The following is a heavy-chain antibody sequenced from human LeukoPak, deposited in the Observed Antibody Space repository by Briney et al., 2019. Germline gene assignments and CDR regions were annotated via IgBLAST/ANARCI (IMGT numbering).Heavy chain of an antibody. CDR1: GYTFTSYY. D-gene: IGHD6-19*01. Sequence: ASVKVSCKASGYTFTSYYIHWVRQAPGQGLEWVGWINPNSGGAKYAQKFQDRVTMTRDTSISTAYMGLSRLRSDDTAVYYCAKGRVVAGSKSLTYHWFDPWGQGTLVTVSS. CDR2: INPNSGGA. V-gene: IGHV1-2*02. J-gene: IGHJ5*02. CDR3: AKGRVVAGSKSLTYHWFDP.